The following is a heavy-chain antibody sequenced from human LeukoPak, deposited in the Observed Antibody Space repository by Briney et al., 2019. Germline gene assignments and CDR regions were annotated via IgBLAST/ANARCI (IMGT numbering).Heavy chain of an antibody. D-gene: IGHD4-23*01. CDR1: GYTLTGFY. V-gene: IGHV1-2*02. Sequence: ASVKVSCKASGYTLTGFYIHWVRQAPGQGLEWMGWINPHSGGTKYAQKFQGRVTMTTDTSISISYMEVSWLRSDDTAVYYCARGAQWNDYGGHSHYMDVWGKGTTVTASS. J-gene: IGHJ6*03. CDR2: INPHSGGT. CDR3: ARGAQWNDYGGHSHYMDV.